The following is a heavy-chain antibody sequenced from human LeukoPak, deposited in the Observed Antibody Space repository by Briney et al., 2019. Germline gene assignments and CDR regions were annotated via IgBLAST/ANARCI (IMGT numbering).Heavy chain of an antibody. Sequence: PGGSLRLSCAASGFTFSSYSMNWVRQAPGKGLEWVSSISSSSSYIYYADSVKGRFTISRDNSKNTLYLQMNSLRAEDTAVYYCAKVSGIAAANFDYWGQGTLVTVSS. D-gene: IGHD6-13*01. CDR2: ISSSSSYI. CDR1: GFTFSSYS. J-gene: IGHJ4*02. V-gene: IGHV3-21*04. CDR3: AKVSGIAAANFDY.